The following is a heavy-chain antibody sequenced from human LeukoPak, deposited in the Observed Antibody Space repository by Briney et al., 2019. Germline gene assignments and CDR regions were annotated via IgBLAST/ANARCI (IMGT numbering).Heavy chain of an antibody. Sequence: SETLSLTCTVSGYSISSGYDWGWIRQPPGKGLEWIGSIYHSGSTYYNPSLKSRVTISVDTSKNQFSLKLSSVTAADTAVYYCAREPGYDGSLYYWGQGTLVTVSS. CDR1: GYSISSGYD. CDR3: AREPGYDGSLYY. D-gene: IGHD5-12*01. J-gene: IGHJ4*02. CDR2: IYHSGST. V-gene: IGHV4-38-2*02.